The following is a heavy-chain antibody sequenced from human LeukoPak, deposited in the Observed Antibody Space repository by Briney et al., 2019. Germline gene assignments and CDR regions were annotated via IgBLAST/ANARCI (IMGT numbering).Heavy chain of an antibody. V-gene: IGHV1-18*01. CDR3: AGEFYDSSGSNWFDP. CDR1: GYTFTSYG. J-gene: IGHJ5*02. Sequence: ASVKVSCKASGYTFTSYGISWVRQAPGQGLEWMGWISAYNGNTNYAQKLQGRVTMTTDTSTSTAYMELRSLRSDDTAVYYCAGEFYDSSGSNWFDPWGQGTLVTVSS. D-gene: IGHD3-22*01. CDR2: ISAYNGNT.